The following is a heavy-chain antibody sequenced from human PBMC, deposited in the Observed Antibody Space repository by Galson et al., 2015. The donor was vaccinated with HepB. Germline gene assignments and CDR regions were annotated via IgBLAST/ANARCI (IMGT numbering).Heavy chain of an antibody. CDR3: ARHAGGGGRSSGWYAPFDP. V-gene: IGHV4-39*01. CDR2: VYFTGTT. CDR1: GGSISNFNFY. D-gene: IGHD6-19*01. J-gene: IGHJ5*02. Sequence: ETLSLTCSVSGGSISNFNFYWGWIRQPPGKGLEWIGSVYFTGTTYYSPSLKNRVVISVDTSKNQFSLKLSSVTAVDTALYYCARHAGGGGRSSGWYAPFDPWGQGTLVTVSS.